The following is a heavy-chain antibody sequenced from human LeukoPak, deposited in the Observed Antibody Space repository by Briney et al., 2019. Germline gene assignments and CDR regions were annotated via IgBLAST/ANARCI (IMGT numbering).Heavy chain of an antibody. D-gene: IGHD2-2*01. CDR1: GGSVSSGSYY. CDR3: ARASMPRTYFDY. Sequence: PSETLSLTCTASGGSVSSGSYYWSWIRPPPGQGLEWIGYIYYSGSTNYNPSLKSRVTISVDTSKNQFSLKLSSVTAADTAVYYCARASMPRTYFDYWGQGTLVTVSS. CDR2: IYYSGST. V-gene: IGHV4-61*01. J-gene: IGHJ4*02.